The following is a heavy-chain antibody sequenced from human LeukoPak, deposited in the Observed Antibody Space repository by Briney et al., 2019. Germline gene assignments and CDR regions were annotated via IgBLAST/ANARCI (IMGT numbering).Heavy chain of an antibody. J-gene: IGHJ4*02. CDR2: INPNSGGT. Sequence: ASVKVSCKPSGYTFTVYYMHWVRQAPGQGLEWMGSINPNSGGTNYAQKFQGRVTMTRDTSISTAYMELSRLRSDDTAVYYCARGDTVTGGIDYWGQGTLVTVSS. CDR1: GYTFTVYY. CDR3: ARGDTVTGGIDY. V-gene: IGHV1-2*02. D-gene: IGHD4-17*01.